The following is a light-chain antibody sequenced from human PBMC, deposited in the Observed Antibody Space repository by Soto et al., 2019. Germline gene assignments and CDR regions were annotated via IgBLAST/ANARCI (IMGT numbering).Light chain of an antibody. CDR2: DAS. Sequence: EIVLTQSPATLSLSPGERATLSCRASQSVSSYLAWYQQKPGQAPRLLIYDASNRATSIPARFSGSGSGTDFTLTISSLEPEDFAVYYCQQRSNWLTFGPGTKVDMK. CDR1: QSVSSY. V-gene: IGKV3-11*01. J-gene: IGKJ3*01. CDR3: QQRSNWLT.